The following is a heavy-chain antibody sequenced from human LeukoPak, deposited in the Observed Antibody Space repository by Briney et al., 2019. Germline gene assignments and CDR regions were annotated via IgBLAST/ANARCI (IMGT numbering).Heavy chain of an antibody. CDR1: GYTFTSYA. CDR2: INTNTGNP. J-gene: IGHJ4*02. V-gene: IGHV7-4-1*02. CDR3: ARDIAAAGLFDY. D-gene: IGHD6-13*01. Sequence: ASVKVSCKASGYTFTSYAMNWVRQAPGQGLEWMGWINTNTGNPTYAQGFTGRFVFSLDTPVSTAYLQISSLKAEDTAVYYCARDIAAAGLFDYWGQGTLVTVSS.